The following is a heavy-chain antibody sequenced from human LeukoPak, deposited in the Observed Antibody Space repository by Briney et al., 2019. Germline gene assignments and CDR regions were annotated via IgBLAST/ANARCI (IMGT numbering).Heavy chain of an antibody. CDR1: GFTFSSYA. V-gene: IGHV3-23*01. CDR2: ISGSGGST. CDR3: AKTPGVVVVAAAFDY. Sequence: GGSLRLSCAASGFTFSSYAVSWVRQAPGKGLEWVSAISGSGGSTYYADSVKGRFTISRDNSKNTLYLQMNSLRAEDTAVYYCAKTPGVVVVAAAFDYWGQGTLVTVSS. J-gene: IGHJ4*02. D-gene: IGHD2-15*01.